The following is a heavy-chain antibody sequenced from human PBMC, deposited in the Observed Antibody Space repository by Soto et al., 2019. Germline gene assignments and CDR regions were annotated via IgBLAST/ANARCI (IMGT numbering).Heavy chain of an antibody. Sequence: PSETLSLTCTVSGGSISSGGYYWSWIRQPPGKGLEWIGYIYYRGSTYYNPPLKSRVTISVDTSKNQFSLKLSSVTAADTAVYYCAGGASLQRAPGFGPWGQGTLVTVAS. CDR2: IYYRGST. CDR3: AGGASLQRAPGFGP. D-gene: IGHD3-10*01. J-gene: IGHJ1*01. CDR1: GGSISSGGYY. V-gene: IGHV4-31*03.